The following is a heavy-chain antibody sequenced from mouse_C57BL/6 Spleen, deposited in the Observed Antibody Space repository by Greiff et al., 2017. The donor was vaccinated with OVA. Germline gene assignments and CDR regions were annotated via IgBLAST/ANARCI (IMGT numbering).Heavy chain of an antibody. D-gene: IGHD4-1*01. Sequence: QVQLKQPGAELVRPGSSVKLSCKASGYTFTSYWMDWVKQRPGQGLEWIGNIYPSDSETHYNQKFKDKATLTVDKSSSTAYMQLSSLTSEDSAVYYCARRRSNWGFAYWGQGTLVTVSA. CDR3: ARRRSNWGFAY. V-gene: IGHV1-61*01. CDR2: IYPSDSET. CDR1: GYTFTSYW. J-gene: IGHJ3*01.